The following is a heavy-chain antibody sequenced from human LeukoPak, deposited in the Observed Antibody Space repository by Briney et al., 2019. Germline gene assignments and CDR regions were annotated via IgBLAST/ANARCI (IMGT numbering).Heavy chain of an antibody. J-gene: IGHJ4*02. V-gene: IGHV1-18*01. Sequence: ASVKVSCKASGYTFTNYGINWVRQAPGQGLEWMGWISTYNGDTNYAQKVQDRVTMTTDTSTSTAYMELRSLRSDDTAVYYCARDRYYYDSSDYSRLDYWGQGTLVTVSS. CDR1: GYTFTNYG. CDR3: ARDRYYYDSSDYSRLDY. D-gene: IGHD3-22*01. CDR2: ISTYNGDT.